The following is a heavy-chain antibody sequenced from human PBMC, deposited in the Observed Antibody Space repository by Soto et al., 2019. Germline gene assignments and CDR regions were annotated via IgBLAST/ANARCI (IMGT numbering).Heavy chain of an antibody. CDR3: ARDLTEQQLVLNWFDP. CDR1: GYTFTSYG. CDR2: ISAYNGNT. D-gene: IGHD6-13*01. V-gene: IGHV1-18*01. Sequence: QVQLVQSGAEVKKPGASVKVSCKASGYTFTSYGISWVRQAPGQGLEWMGWISAYNGNTNYAQKLQGRVTMTTDTPTSTAYMELRSLRSDDTAVYYCARDLTEQQLVLNWFDPWGQGTLVTVSS. J-gene: IGHJ5*02.